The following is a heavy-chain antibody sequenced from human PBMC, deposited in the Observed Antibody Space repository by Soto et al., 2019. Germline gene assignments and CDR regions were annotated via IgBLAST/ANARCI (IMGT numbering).Heavy chain of an antibody. CDR2: IGTNSGNS. Sequence: QIQLVQSGAEVKKPGASVRVSCKASGYTFTDHGMTWVRQAPGQGLEWMGWIGTNSGNSNSGERFRGRVTLSRDTSTSTVYMAMRSLTSADTAVYYCAALGYFKDSGGYVWGQGTLVTVSS. J-gene: IGHJ4*02. CDR3: AALGYFKDSGGYV. CDR1: GYTFTDHG. V-gene: IGHV1-18*04. D-gene: IGHD2-15*01.